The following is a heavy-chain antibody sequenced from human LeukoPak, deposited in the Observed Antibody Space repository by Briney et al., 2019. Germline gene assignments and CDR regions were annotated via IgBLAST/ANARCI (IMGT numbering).Heavy chain of an antibody. V-gene: IGHV4-34*01. J-gene: IGHJ4*02. D-gene: IGHD5-24*01. Sequence: PSETLSLTCAVYGGSFSGYYWSWIRQPPGKGLEWIGEINHSGGTTYNPSLKSRITMSVDTSQNQFSLKLNSVTAADTAVYFCARNNYYFDCWGQGTLVTVSS. CDR2: INHSGGT. CDR3: ARNNYYFDC. CDR1: GGSFSGYY.